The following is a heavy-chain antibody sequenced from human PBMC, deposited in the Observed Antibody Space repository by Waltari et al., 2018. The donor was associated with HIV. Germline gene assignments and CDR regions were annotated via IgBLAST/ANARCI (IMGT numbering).Heavy chain of an antibody. J-gene: IGHJ3*02. CDR3: ARARRDDYNWSPPLDVFDI. V-gene: IGHV4-59*01. Sequence: QVQLQESGPGLVKPSETLSLTCTVSGGSISIYYWSWIRQPPGKGLEWIGYIYYSGSTNYNPSLKSRVIISVDTSKNRFSLQLSSVTAADTAVYYCARARRDDYNWSPPLDVFDIWGQGTMVTVSS. CDR2: IYYSGST. D-gene: IGHD4-4*01. CDR1: GGSISIYY.